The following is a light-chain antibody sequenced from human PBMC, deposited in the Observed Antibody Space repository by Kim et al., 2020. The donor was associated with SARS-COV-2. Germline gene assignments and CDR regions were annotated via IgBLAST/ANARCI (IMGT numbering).Light chain of an antibody. V-gene: IGKV3-20*01. CDR1: QGVSGNY. CDR2: GTS. Sequence: LSPGERATLSCRATQGVSGNYLAWYQQKPGQAPRLLIYGTSTRATGIADRFSGSGSGTDFTLTISRLEPEDFAVYYCQQYVSSTGTFGQGTKLEIK. J-gene: IGKJ2*01. CDR3: QQYVSSTGT.